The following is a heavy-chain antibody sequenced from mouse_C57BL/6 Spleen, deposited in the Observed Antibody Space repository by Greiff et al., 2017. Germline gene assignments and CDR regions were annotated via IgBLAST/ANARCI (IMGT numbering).Heavy chain of an antibody. CDR3: AKGLGRFDY. V-gene: IGHV1-82*01. Sequence: VQLQQSGPELVKPGASVKISCKASDYAFSSSWMNWVKQRPGKGLEWIGRIYPGDGDTNYNGKFKGKATLTADKSSSTAYMQLSSLTSEDSAVYFCAKGLGRFDYWGQGTTLTVSS. CDR1: DYAFSSSW. J-gene: IGHJ2*01. CDR2: IYPGDGDT. D-gene: IGHD4-1*01.